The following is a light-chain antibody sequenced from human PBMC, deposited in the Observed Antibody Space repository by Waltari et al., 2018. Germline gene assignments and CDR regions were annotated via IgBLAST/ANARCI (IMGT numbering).Light chain of an antibody. V-gene: IGLV2-14*03. CDR1: SSDVGGYDY. J-gene: IGLJ1*01. CDR3: SSYSSSSTLYV. CDR2: DVS. Sequence: QSALTQPASVSGSPGQSITIFCAGTSSDVGGYDYVSWYQQHPGKAPELIIYDVSNRPAGVSVRFSGSKSGNTASLTISGLQADDEADYYCSSYSSSSTLYVFGTGTKVTV.